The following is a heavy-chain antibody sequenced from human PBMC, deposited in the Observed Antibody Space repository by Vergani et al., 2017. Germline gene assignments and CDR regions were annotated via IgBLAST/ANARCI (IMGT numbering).Heavy chain of an antibody. CDR1: GGSFSGYY. V-gene: IGHV4-34*01. J-gene: IGHJ4*02. D-gene: IGHD3-10*01. CDR3: ARAIGELSDY. Sequence: QVQLQQWGAGLLKPSETLSLTCAVYGGSFSGYYWSWIRQPPGKGLEWIGEINHSGSTNYNPSLKSRATISVDTSKNQFSLKLSSVTAADTAVYYCARAIGELSDYWGQGTLVTVSS. CDR2: INHSGST.